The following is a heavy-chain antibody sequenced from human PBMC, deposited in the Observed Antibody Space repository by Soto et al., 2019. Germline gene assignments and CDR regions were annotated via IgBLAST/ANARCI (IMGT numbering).Heavy chain of an antibody. CDR1: GFTFSSYA. CDR3: ARDLRYFDWLPLGY. CDR2: ISYDGSNK. J-gene: IGHJ4*02. D-gene: IGHD3-9*01. V-gene: IGHV3-30-3*01. Sequence: GXSRRLSCAASGFTFSSYAMHWVRQAPGKGLEWVAVISYDGSNKYYADSVKGRFTISRDNSKNTLYLQMNSLRAEDTAVYYCARDLRYFDWLPLGYWGQGTLVTVSS.